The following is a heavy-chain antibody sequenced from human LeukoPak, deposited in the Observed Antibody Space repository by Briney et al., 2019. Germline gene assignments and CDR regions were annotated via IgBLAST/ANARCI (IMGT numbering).Heavy chain of an antibody. CDR1: GFTFSSYA. V-gene: IGHV3-23*01. J-gene: IGHJ6*02. CDR3: ATGVGQQLVPYYYYGMDV. D-gene: IGHD6-13*01. CDR2: ISGSGGST. Sequence: PGGSLRLSCAASGFTFSSYAMSWVRQAPGKGLEWVSAISGSGGSTYYADSVKGRFTISRDNSKNTLYLQMNSLRAEDTAVYYCATGVGQQLVPYYYYGMDVWGQGTTVTVSS.